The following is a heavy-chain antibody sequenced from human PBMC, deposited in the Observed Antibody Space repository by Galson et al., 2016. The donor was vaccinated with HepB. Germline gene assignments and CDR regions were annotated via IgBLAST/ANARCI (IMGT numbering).Heavy chain of an antibody. D-gene: IGHD3-9*01. V-gene: IGHV4-4*02. CDR1: GVSVSSDNY. CDR2: IFHNGGT. Sequence: SETLSLTCAVSGVSVSSDNYWSWVRQPPGKGLEWIGDIFHNGGTNYNPSLKSRVTMSVDKSKNQFSLRLSSVTAADTAVYYCARDPFHYDVFTGYQVDAADIWGQGTMVAVSS. J-gene: IGHJ3*02. CDR3: ARDPFHYDVFTGYQVDAADI.